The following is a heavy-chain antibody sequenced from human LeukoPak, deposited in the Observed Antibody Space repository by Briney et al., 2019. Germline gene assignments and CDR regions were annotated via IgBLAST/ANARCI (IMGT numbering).Heavy chain of an antibody. Sequence: SETLSLTFAVYGGSFSGYYWSWIRQPPGKGLEWIGEINHSGSTNYNPSLKSRVTISVDTSKNQFSLKLSSVTAADTAVYYCATLEMATIGGGFDYWGQGTLVTVSS. J-gene: IGHJ4*02. CDR2: INHSGST. D-gene: IGHD5-24*01. V-gene: IGHV4-34*01. CDR3: ATLEMATIGGGFDY. CDR1: GGSFSGYY.